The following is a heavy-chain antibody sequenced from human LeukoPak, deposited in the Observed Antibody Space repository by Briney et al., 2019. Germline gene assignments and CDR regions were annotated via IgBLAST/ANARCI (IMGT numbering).Heavy chain of an antibody. D-gene: IGHD1-26*01. CDR3: AREDSGSYYGY. J-gene: IGHJ4*02. CDR1: GFTFSNYG. V-gene: IGHV3-33*01. CDR2: IWSDGSNK. Sequence: PGGSLRLSCAASGFTFSNYGIHWVRQAPGKGLEWVAIIWSDGSNKYYADSVKGRFTISRDNSKNTLYLQMNSLRAEDTAVYYCAREDSGSYYGYWGQGTLVTVSS.